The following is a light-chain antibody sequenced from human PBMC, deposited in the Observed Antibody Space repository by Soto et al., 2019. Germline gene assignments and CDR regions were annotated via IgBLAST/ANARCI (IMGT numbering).Light chain of an antibody. Sequence: DIQMTQSPTSVSASVGDRVTITCLASQDITRWLAWYQQKPGTAPKLLIYAASTLQSGVPSRFSGSGSGTDFTLTISSLQPEDFATYYCQQVESYPSTFGGGTKVDI. J-gene: IGKJ4*01. CDR3: QQVESYPST. V-gene: IGKV1-12*02. CDR1: QDITRW. CDR2: AAS.